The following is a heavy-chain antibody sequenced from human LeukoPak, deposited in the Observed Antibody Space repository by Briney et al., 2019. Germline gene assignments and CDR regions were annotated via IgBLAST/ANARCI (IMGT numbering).Heavy chain of an antibody. Sequence: GASVKVSCKASGYTFSSYAISWVRQAPGQGLEWMGRINPILGIANYAQKFQGRVTITADKSTSTAYMELSSLRSEDTAVYYCARSELVTYFDYWGQGTLVTVSS. D-gene: IGHD6-13*01. V-gene: IGHV1-69*04. J-gene: IGHJ4*02. CDR3: ARSELVTYFDY. CDR2: INPILGIA. CDR1: GYTFSSYA.